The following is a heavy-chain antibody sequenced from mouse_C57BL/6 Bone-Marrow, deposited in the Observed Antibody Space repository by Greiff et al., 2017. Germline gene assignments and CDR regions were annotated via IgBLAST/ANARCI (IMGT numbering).Heavy chain of an antibody. CDR2: IDPSDSYT. CDR3: ARGTPYDYDDY. Sequence: VQLQQSGAELVMPGASVKLSCKASGYTFTSYWMHWVKQRPGQGLEWIGEIDPSDSYTNYNQKFKGKSTLTVDKSSSTAYMQLSSLTSEDSAVYYCARGTPYDYDDYWGQGTTLTVSS. V-gene: IGHV1-69*01. CDR1: GYTFTSYW. D-gene: IGHD2-4*01. J-gene: IGHJ2*01.